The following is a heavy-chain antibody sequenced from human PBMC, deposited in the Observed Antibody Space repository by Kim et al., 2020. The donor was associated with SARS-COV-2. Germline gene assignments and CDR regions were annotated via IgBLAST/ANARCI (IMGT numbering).Heavy chain of an antibody. Sequence: SETLSLTCTVSGGSISSSSYYWGWIRQPPGKGLEWIGSIYYSGSTYYNPSLKSRVTISVDTSKNQFSLKLSSVTAADTAVYYCARLHYDSSGPLDYWGQGTLVTVSS. D-gene: IGHD3-22*01. CDR3: ARLHYDSSGPLDY. J-gene: IGHJ4*02. CDR1: GGSISSSSYY. V-gene: IGHV4-39*01. CDR2: IYYSGST.